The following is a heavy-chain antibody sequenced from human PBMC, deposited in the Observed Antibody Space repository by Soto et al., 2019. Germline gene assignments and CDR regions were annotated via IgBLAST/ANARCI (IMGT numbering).Heavy chain of an antibody. D-gene: IGHD1-26*01. CDR2: MNPNSGNT. CDR3: ARGRGWELRRVTRGSHYYYGMDV. CDR1: GYTFTSYD. J-gene: IGHJ6*02. Sequence: QVQLVQSGAEVKKPGASVKVSCKASGYTFTSYDINWVRQATGQGLEWMGWMNPNSGNTGYAQKFQGRVTMTRNTSISTAYMELSSLRSEDTAVYYCARGRGWELRRVTRGSHYYYGMDVWGQGTTVTVSS. V-gene: IGHV1-8*01.